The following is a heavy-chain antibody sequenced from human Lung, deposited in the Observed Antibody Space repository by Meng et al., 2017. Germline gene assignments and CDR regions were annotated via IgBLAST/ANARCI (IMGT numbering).Heavy chain of an antibody. Sequence: QVQRQQWGSGLLKPSETLPLTCAVYGGSLSGYYWSWIRQPPGKGLEWIGEINHSGSTNYNPSLKSRVTISVDTSKNQFSLKLSSVTAADTAVYYCARPKQANWYFDLWGRGTLVTVSS. D-gene: IGHD1/OR15-1a*01. CDR2: INHSGST. CDR3: ARPKQANWYFDL. CDR1: GGSLSGYY. V-gene: IGHV4-34*01. J-gene: IGHJ2*01.